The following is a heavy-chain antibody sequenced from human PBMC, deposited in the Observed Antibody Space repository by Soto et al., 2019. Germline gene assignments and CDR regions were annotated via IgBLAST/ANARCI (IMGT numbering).Heavy chain of an antibody. J-gene: IGHJ5*02. CDR1: GGSISSGGYY. CDR3: ARDLVSGGYCSSTSCYTPYNWFDP. D-gene: IGHD2-2*02. Sequence: SETLSLTCTVSGGSISSGGYYWSWIRQHPGKGLEWIGYTYYSGSTYYNPSLKSRVTISVDTSKNQFSLKLSSVTAADTAVYYCARDLVSGGYCSSTSCYTPYNWFDPWGQGTLVTVSS. V-gene: IGHV4-31*03. CDR2: TYYSGST.